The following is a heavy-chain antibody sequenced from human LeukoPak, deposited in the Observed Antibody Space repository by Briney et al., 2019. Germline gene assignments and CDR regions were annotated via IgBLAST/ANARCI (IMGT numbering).Heavy chain of an antibody. CDR2: ISGSGGST. CDR1: GFTFSSYA. CDR3: AKAQNIVTTITPFDY. D-gene: IGHD5-12*01. V-gene: IGHV3-23*01. Sequence: GGSLRLSCAASGFTFSSYAMSWVRQAPGKGLEWVSAISGSGGSTYYADSVKGRFTISRDNSKNTLFLQMNSLRAEDTAVYYCAKAQNIVTTITPFDYWGQGILVTVSS. J-gene: IGHJ4*02.